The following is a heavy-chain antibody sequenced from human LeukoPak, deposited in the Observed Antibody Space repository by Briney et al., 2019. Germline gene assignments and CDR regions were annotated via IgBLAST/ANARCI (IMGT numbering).Heavy chain of an antibody. CDR2: FSFNGEST. D-gene: IGHD3-10*01. V-gene: IGHV3-23*01. CDR3: ARDLWLDGSGSYWGFDY. J-gene: IGHJ4*02. CDR1: GFTFSSYA. Sequence: GGSLRLSCAASGFTFSSYAMTWVRQAPGKGLEWVSSFSFNGESTYYADSAKGRFTISKDNSKNTLYLQMNSLRAEDTAVYYCARDLWLDGSGSYWGFDYWGQGTLVTVSS.